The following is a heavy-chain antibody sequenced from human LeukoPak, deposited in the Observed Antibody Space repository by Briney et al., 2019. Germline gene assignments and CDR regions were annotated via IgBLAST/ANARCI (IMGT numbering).Heavy chain of an antibody. CDR2: TSGSGGST. CDR3: AKNGGSQCYSHLDS. Sequence: GGSLRLSCAASGFTFSSYAMSWVRQAPGKGLEWVSGTSGSGGSTYYAGSAKGRFTISRDNSKNTLYLQMNSLRVEDTAVYYCAKNGGSQCYSHLDSWGQGTLVTVSS. CDR1: GFTFSSYA. V-gene: IGHV3-23*01. J-gene: IGHJ4*02. D-gene: IGHD2-15*01.